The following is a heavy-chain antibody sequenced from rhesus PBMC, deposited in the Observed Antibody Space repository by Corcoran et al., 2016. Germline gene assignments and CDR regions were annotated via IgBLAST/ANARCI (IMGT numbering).Heavy chain of an antibody. CDR1: GGSISGYYN. Sequence: QVQLQESGPGLVRPSETLSLTCTVSGGSISGYYNWNWIRQPPGKGLEWIGGFYGNSANPHYNPSLKSRLTISKDTSKNQFSLRLTSVTAADTAVYYCARQGYTNHLGGLDSWGQGVVVTVSS. J-gene: IGHJ6*01. CDR3: ARQGYTNHLGGLDS. CDR2: FYGNSANP. V-gene: IGHV4-143*01. D-gene: IGHD2-39*02.